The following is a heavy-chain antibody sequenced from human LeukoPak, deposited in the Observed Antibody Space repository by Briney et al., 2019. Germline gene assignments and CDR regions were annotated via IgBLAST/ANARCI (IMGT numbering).Heavy chain of an antibody. J-gene: IGHJ4*02. CDR2: IYFTGST. Sequence: SETLSLTCAVYGGSFSGYYWSWIRQPPGKGLEWIGYIYFTGSTTYKPSLKSRLTMSVDTSKNIFSLRLSSVTAADTAVYYCARERHGSGSSYFDYWGQGTLVTVSS. D-gene: IGHD3-10*01. V-gene: IGHV4-59*01. CDR1: GGSFSGYY. CDR3: ARERHGSGSSYFDY.